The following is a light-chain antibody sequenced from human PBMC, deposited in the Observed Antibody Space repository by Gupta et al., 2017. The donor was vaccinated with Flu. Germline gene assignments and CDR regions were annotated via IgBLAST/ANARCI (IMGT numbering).Light chain of an antibody. V-gene: IGKV4-1*01. CDR1: QNVLYNSNNKNY. CDR2: WAS. Sequence: DIVMTQPPDSLAVSLGERATINCKSSQNVLYNSNNKNYLAWYQQKPGQPPKLLIYWASTRESGVPDRFSGSGSGTDFSLTISSLQAEDVAVYYCQQYYSTPLTFGGGTKVEIK. CDR3: QQYYSTPLT. J-gene: IGKJ4*01.